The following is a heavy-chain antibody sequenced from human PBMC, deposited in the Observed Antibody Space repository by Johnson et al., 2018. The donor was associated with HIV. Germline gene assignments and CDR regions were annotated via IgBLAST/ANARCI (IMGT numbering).Heavy chain of an antibody. D-gene: IGHD6-13*01. CDR1: GFTFSSYG. CDR2: ISYDGSNK. J-gene: IGHJ3*02. Sequence: QVQLVESGGGVVQPGRSLRLSCAASGFTFSSYGMHWVRQAPGKGLEWVAVISYDGSNKYYADSVKGLFTISSDNSKNTLYLQINSLRAEDTAVYYCAKVNAGIDAFDIWGQGTMVTVSS. CDR3: AKVNAGIDAFDI. V-gene: IGHV3-30*18.